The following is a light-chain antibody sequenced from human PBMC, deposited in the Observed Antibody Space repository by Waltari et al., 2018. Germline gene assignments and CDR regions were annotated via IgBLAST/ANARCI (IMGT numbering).Light chain of an antibody. CDR1: QTIRTTY. Sequence: EILLTQSPGTLSLSPGEGATLSCRTIQTIRTTYLAWYQQKPGQAPTLLIYGTFSRATGIPDRFTGSGSGTDFSLTISNLEPEDFATYYCQQYDISPLTFGGGTKVEIK. V-gene: IGKV3-20*01. J-gene: IGKJ4*01. CDR3: QQYDISPLT. CDR2: GTF.